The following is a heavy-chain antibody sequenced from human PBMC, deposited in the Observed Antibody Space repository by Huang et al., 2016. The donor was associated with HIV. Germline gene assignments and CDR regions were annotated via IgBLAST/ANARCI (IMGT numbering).Heavy chain of an antibody. CDR3: ARVQPPHGRNPLDI. CDR2: ISAGGGST. J-gene: IGHJ3*02. CDR1: GNTFTSFH. Sequence: QVHLVQSGAEVREPGASVKVSCRPSGNTFTSFHVHWVRQAPGQGLEWMGKISAGGGSTTYAEKFQGRISRTRDRSTGTIFLELRSLRSEDTAMYYCARVQPPHGRNPLDIWGQGTLITVSS. V-gene: IGHV1-46*03.